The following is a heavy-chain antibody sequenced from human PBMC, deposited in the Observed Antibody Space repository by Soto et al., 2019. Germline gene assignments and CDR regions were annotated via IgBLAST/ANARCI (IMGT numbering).Heavy chain of an antibody. J-gene: IGHJ4*02. CDR1: RGSISSYY. D-gene: IGHD2-8*01. Sequence: SETLSLTCTVSRGSISSYYWRWIRQPAGKGLEWIGRIYTSGSTNYNASLNGRVTMSVDNSKNQFSLKLSSVTAADTAVYYCASTKGMARGYLDYWGQGTLVTVSS. V-gene: IGHV4-4*07. CDR3: ASTKGMARGYLDY. CDR2: IYTSGST.